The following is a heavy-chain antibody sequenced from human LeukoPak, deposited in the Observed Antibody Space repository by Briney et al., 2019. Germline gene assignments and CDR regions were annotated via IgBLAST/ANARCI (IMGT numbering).Heavy chain of an antibody. CDR2: IFHSGSI. V-gene: IGHV4-38-2*02. J-gene: IGHJ6*03. D-gene: IGHD6-13*01. CDR3: ARTTEAHSWRTRYYDYYMDV. CDR1: GYSISSGYY. Sequence: SETLSLTCTVSGYSISSGYYWGWIRQPPGKGLEWIGSIFHSGSISYNPSLKSRVTISVDTSKNQFSLKLSSVTAADTAVYYCARTTEAHSWRTRYYDYYMDVWGKGTTVTVSS.